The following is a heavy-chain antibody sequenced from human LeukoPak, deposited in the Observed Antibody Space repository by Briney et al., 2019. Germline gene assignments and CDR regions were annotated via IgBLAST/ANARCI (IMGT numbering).Heavy chain of an antibody. CDR1: GFTFSNYA. J-gene: IGHJ4*02. Sequence: GGSLRLSCVASGFTFSNYAMCWVRQAPGKGLEYVSAINPNGGTTYYANALKGRFTISRDNSKNALYLQLGSLGAEDMALYYRARWRGSGNYYDYWGQGTLVTVSS. V-gene: IGHV3-64*01. D-gene: IGHD3-10*01. CDR3: ARWRGSGNYYDY. CDR2: INPNGGTT.